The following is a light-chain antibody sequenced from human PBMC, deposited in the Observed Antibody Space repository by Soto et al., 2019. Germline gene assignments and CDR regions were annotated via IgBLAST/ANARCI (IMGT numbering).Light chain of an antibody. CDR3: QQYNSYSPV. V-gene: IGKV1-5*03. CDR1: QSISSW. Sequence: DIQMTQSPSTLSASVGDRVTITCRASQSISSWLAWYQQKPGKAPKLLIYKASSLESGVPSRFSGSGSGTEFTLTISSLQPDDFATYYCQQYNSYSPVFGGGTKVDI. J-gene: IGKJ4*01. CDR2: KAS.